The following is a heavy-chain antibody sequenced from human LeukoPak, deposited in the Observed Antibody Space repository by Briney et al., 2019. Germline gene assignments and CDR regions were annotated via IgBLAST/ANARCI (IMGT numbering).Heavy chain of an antibody. V-gene: IGHV4-34*01. Sequence: SETLSLTCAVYGGSFSGYYWSWIRQPPGKGLEWIGEINHSGSTNYNPSLKSRVTISVDTSKNQFSLKLSSVTAADTAVYYCARVGYDSSGYSHPMDVWGKGTTVTVSS. CDR2: INHSGST. J-gene: IGHJ6*04. CDR3: ARVGYDSSGYSHPMDV. CDR1: GGSFSGYY. D-gene: IGHD3-22*01.